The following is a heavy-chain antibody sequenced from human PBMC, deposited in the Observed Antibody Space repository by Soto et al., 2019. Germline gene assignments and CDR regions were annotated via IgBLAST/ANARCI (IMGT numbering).Heavy chain of an antibody. CDR1: GGTFSSYA. CDR3: ARAPMYYYDSSGYYTNGLDY. V-gene: IGHV1-69*13. J-gene: IGHJ4*02. CDR2: IIPIFGTA. Sequence: SVKVSCKASGGTFSSYAISWVRQAPGQGLEWMGGIIPIFGTANYAQRFQGRVTITADESTSTAYMELSSLRSEDTAVYYCARAPMYYYDSSGYYTNGLDYWGQGILVTVSS. D-gene: IGHD3-22*01.